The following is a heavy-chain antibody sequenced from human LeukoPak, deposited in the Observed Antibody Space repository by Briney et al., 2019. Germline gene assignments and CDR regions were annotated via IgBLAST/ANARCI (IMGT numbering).Heavy chain of an antibody. J-gene: IGHJ4*02. Sequence: GGSLRLSCAASGFTFSSFSMNWVRQAPGKGLEWISSISSSTTYIYYADSVKGRFTISRDNAKDSLYLQMNSLRAEDTAVYYCARGEPGFGGLPTVLDNWGQGTLVTVSS. D-gene: IGHD4-23*01. CDR3: ARGEPGFGGLPTVLDN. V-gene: IGHV3-21*01. CDR1: GFTFSSFS. CDR2: ISSSTTYI.